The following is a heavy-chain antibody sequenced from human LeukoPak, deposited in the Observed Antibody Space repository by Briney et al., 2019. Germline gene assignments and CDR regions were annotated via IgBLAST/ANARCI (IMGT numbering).Heavy chain of an antibody. CDR3: ARRSLRFYDYGDNAGFDY. CDR2: IYYSGST. Sequence: SETLSLTCTVSGGSISSSSYYWGWIRQPPGKGLEWIGSIYYSGSTYYNPSLKSRVTISVDTSKNQFSLKLSSVTAADTAVYYCARRSLRFYDYGDNAGFDYWGQGTLVTVSS. D-gene: IGHD4-17*01. CDR1: GGSISSSSYY. V-gene: IGHV4-39*07. J-gene: IGHJ4*02.